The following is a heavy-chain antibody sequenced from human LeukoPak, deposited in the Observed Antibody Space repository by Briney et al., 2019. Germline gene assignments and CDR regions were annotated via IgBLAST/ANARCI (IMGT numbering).Heavy chain of an antibody. D-gene: IGHD2-15*01. V-gene: IGHV4-4*07. J-gene: IGHJ3*02. CDR1: GGSISSYY. CDR3: ARGRGLLGYCSGGSCYPGAFDI. Sequence: PSETLSLTCTVSGGSISSYYWSWIRQPAGKGLEWIGRIYTSGSTNYNPSLKSQVTMSVDTSKNQFSLKLSSVTAADTAVYYCARGRGLLGYCSGGSCYPGAFDIWGQGTMVTVSS. CDR2: IYTSGST.